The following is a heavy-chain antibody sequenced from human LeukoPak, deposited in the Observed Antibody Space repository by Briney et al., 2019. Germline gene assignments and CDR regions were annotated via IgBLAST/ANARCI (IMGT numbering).Heavy chain of an antibody. J-gene: IGHJ4*02. V-gene: IGHV3-23*01. CDR3: AKDSYCTNGVCYNPFFDY. D-gene: IGHD2-8*01. CDR2: ISGSGGST. Sequence: PGGSLRLSCAASGFTFSSYAMSWVRQAPGKGLEWVSGISGSGGSTYYADSVKGRFTISRDNTKNTLYLQMNSLRAEDTAVYYCAKDSYCTNGVCYNPFFDYWGQGTLVTVSS. CDR1: GFTFSSYA.